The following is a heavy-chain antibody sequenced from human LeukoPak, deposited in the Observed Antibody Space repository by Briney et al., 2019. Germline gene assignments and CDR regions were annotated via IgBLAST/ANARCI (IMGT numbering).Heavy chain of an antibody. CDR2: ISSSSSTI. D-gene: IGHD3-22*01. Sequence: GGSLRLSCAASGFTFSSYAMSWVRQAPGKGLEWVSYISSSSSTIYYADSVKGRFTISRDNAKNSLYLQMNSLRDEDTAVYYCARDPTMIVVVITTSPWYFDLWGRGTLVTVSS. J-gene: IGHJ2*01. CDR3: ARDPTMIVVVITTSPWYFDL. V-gene: IGHV3-48*02. CDR1: GFTFSSYA.